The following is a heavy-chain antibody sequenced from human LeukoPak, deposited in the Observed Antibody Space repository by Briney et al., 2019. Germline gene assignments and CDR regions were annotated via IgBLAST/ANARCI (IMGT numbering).Heavy chain of an antibody. D-gene: IGHD2/OR15-2a*01. J-gene: IGHJ3*02. CDR3: AKEKGHDTPFFAFDI. V-gene: IGHV3-43*02. CDR1: GFTFDDYA. CDR2: ISGDGGST. Sequence: GGSLRLSCAASGFTFDDYAMHWVRQAPGKGLEWVSLISGDGGSTYYADSVKGRFTISRDNSKNSLYLQMNSLRTEDTALYYCAKEKGHDTPFFAFDIWGQGTMVTASS.